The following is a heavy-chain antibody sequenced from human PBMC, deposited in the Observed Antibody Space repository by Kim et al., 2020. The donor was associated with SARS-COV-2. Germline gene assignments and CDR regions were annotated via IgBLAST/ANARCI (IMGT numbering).Heavy chain of an antibody. CDR2: INPNSGGT. V-gene: IGHV1-2*06. CDR1: GYTFTGYY. J-gene: IGHJ4*02. D-gene: IGHD3-22*01. CDR3: ARDRNYDSTGYSEY. Sequence: ASVKVSCKASGYTFTGYYIHWVRQAPGQGLEWMGRINPNSGGTIYAQKFQARVTMTRDTSISTAYMELSRLRSDDTAVYYCARDRNYDSTGYSEYWGQGTLVTVSS.